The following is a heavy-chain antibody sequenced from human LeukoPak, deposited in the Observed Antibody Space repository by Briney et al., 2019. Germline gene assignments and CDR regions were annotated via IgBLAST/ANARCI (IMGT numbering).Heavy chain of an antibody. CDR3: ARDDSVGDNAWWFDP. CDR1: GYTFTSYY. D-gene: IGHD1-26*01. V-gene: IGHV1-46*01. CDR2: INPTGGST. J-gene: IGHJ5*02. Sequence: ASVKVSCKASGYTFTSYYMHWVRQAPGQGLEWMGLINPTGGSTGYAQKFQGRVTMTRDMSTSTDYMELSSLRSEDTAIYYCARDDSVGDNAWWFDPWGQGTLVTISS.